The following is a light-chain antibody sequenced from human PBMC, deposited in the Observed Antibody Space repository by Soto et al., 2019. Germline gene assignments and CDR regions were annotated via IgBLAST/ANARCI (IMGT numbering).Light chain of an antibody. Sequence: QSALTQPASVSGSPGQSITISCTGTSSDVGGYNYVSWYQQHPGKAPKLIISEVSNRPSGVSNRFSGSKSGNTASLTISGRQAEDEADYYCNSYTSSTTWVFGGGTKLTVL. CDR2: EVS. CDR3: NSYTSSTTWV. V-gene: IGLV2-14*01. J-gene: IGLJ3*02. CDR1: SSDVGGYNY.